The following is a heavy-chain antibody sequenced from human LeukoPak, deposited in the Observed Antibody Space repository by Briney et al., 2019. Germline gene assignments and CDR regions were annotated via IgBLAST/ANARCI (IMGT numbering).Heavy chain of an antibody. D-gene: IGHD3-22*01. CDR3: AIEDYYDSSGYYRDY. J-gene: IGHJ4*02. CDR2: IYSGGST. CDR1: GFTVGSNY. Sequence: PGGSLRLSCAASGFTVGSNYMSWVRQAPGKGLEWVSVIYSGGSTYYADSVKGRFTISRDNSKNTLYLQMNSLRAEDTAVYYCAIEDYYDSSGYYRDYWGQGTLVTVSS. V-gene: IGHV3-53*01.